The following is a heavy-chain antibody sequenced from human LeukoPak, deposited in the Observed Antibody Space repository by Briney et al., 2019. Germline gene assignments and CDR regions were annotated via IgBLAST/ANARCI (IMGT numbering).Heavy chain of an antibody. Sequence: NPSETLSLTCTVSGGSISSSSYYWGWIRQPPGKGLEWIGSIYHSVSTYYNPSLKSRVTISLDTSKNQFSLKLSSVTAADTAIYYCARDFSSSSSVYYYYYMDVWGKGTTVTVSS. CDR2: IYHSVST. CDR1: GGSISSSSYY. V-gene: IGHV4-39*07. D-gene: IGHD6-6*01. CDR3: ARDFSSSSSVYYYYYMDV. J-gene: IGHJ6*03.